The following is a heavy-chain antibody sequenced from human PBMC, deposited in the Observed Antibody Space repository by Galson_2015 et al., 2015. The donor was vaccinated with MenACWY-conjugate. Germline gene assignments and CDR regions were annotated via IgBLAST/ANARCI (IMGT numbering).Heavy chain of an antibody. D-gene: IGHD3-9*01. V-gene: IGHV3-23*01. Sequence: SLRLSCAASGFTFTSYAMTWVRQAPGKGLEWVSTISDSGRFTYYADFVKGRFTISRDNSKNALFLQMNNVRADDTAAYYCAKDLVKNYEMLTGYYNAWGQGTLVTVSS. J-gene: IGHJ5*02. CDR2: ISDSGRFT. CDR1: GFTFTSYA. CDR3: AKDLVKNYEMLTGYYNA.